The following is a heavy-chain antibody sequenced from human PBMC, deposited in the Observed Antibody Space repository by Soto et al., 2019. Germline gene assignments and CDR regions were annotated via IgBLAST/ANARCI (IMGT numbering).Heavy chain of an antibody. CDR2: ISSNGGST. V-gene: IGHV3-64D*08. CDR1: GFTFSSYA. D-gene: IGHD3-16*02. Sequence: PGGSLRLSCSASGFTFSSYAMHWVRQAPGKGLEYVSAISSNGGSTYYADSVKGRFTISRDNSKNTLYLQMSSLRAEDTAVYHCVKAAEYDYVWGSYPVPETFDSWGQGTLVTVSS. J-gene: IGHJ4*02. CDR3: VKAAEYDYVWGSYPVPETFDS.